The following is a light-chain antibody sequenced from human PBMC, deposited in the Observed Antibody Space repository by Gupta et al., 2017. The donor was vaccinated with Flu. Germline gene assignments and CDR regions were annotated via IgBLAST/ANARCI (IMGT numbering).Light chain of an antibody. CDR1: QAIRNE. V-gene: IGKV1-17*01. CDR2: GAS. Sequence: DIQMTQSPSSLSASVGDRVSVTCRTSQAIRNELGWYQQRPGEAPKRLIYGASHLESGAPSRFSARGSGTEFTLTTSSLQPEDFGTYYCLQHSAFPFTFGPGTKIEIK. J-gene: IGKJ3*01. CDR3: LQHSAFPFT.